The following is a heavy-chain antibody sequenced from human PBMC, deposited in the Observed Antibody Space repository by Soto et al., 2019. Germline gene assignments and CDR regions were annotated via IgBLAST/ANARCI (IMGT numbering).Heavy chain of an antibody. V-gene: IGHV3-15*01. CDR2: IKSKTDGGTT. Sequence: EVQLVESGGGLVKPGGSLRLSCAASGFTFSNAWMSWVRQAPGKGLEWVGRIKSKTDGGTTDYAAPVKGRFTISRDDSKNTLYLQMTSLKTEDTAVYYCTTYNWNSLEDYGMDVWGQGTTVTVSS. D-gene: IGHD1-7*01. CDR3: TTYNWNSLEDYGMDV. CDR1: GFTFSNAW. J-gene: IGHJ6*02.